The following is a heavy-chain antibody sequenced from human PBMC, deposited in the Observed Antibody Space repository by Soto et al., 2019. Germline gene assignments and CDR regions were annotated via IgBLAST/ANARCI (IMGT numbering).Heavy chain of an antibody. CDR3: ARRWGPTFDY. D-gene: IGHD1-26*01. V-gene: IGHV4-59*01. Sequence: QVHLRESGPGLVKPSETLSLTCTVSGGSIRSYYWSWIRQPPGKGLEWIGYIYYSWSTNYNPSLKSRVTISVDTSKNQFSLKLSSVTAADTAVYYCARRWGPTFDYWGQGTLVTVSS. J-gene: IGHJ4*02. CDR1: GGSIRSYY. CDR2: IYYSWST.